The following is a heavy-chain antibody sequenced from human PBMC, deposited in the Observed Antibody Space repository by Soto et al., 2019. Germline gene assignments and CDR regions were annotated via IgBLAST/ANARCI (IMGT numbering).Heavy chain of an antibody. V-gene: IGHV3-48*01. CDR1: GCTFSGYS. J-gene: IGHJ6*02. CDR2: ISTSSSSK. CDR3: ARDPYSRYFQLRSLDL. D-gene: IGHD3-9*01. Sequence: VGSVRLSCAASGCTFSGYSMNWVRQPPGKGLEWVSVISTSSSSKYYAHSVKGRFTISRDDAKNYLFLKLKTLTAEDTAVYYCARDPYSRYFQLRSLDLWRQGTPVTVS.